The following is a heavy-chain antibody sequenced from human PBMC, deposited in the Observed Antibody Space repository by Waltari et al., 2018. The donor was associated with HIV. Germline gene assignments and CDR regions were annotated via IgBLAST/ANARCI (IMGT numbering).Heavy chain of an antibody. J-gene: IGHJ1*01. CDR3: AGAQDNAGGMAFQL. V-gene: IGHV4-38-2*02. D-gene: IGHD6-13*01. CDR1: GYAIRSGYY. Sequence: QVQLQESGPGLVRPSETLSLTCSVSGYAIRSGYYWGWRRRPPGKGLGWSGSMNHKGSTYKDRSLKTRAKMSMELNKQRFTLSVTYVAAADTAVYYCAGAQDNAGGMAFQLWGRGTLITVSS. CDR2: MNHKGST.